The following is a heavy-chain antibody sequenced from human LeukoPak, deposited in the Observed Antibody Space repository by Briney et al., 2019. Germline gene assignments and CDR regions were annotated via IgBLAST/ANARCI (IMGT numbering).Heavy chain of an antibody. Sequence: SETLSLTCTVSGGSISSSSYYWGWIRQPPGKGLEWIGSIYYSGSTYYNPSLKSRLTISVDTSKNQFSLKLSSVTAADTAVYYCARLIRSGSYPVDYWGQGTLVTVSS. D-gene: IGHD1-26*01. J-gene: IGHJ4*02. V-gene: IGHV4-39*01. CDR3: ARLIRSGSYPVDY. CDR2: IYYSGST. CDR1: GGSISSSSYY.